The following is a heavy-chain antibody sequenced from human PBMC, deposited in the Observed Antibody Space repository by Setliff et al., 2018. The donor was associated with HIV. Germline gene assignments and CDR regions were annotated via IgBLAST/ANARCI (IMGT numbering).Heavy chain of an antibody. V-gene: IGHV1-46*01. CDR1: GYTFTKSI. J-gene: IGHJ4*02. Sequence: GASVKVSCKASGYTFTKSIIHWVRQAPGQGLEWMGAIIPSGGSTGYAEKFQARVTLTRDTSTSTVYMELSGLREEDTDVYYCARDGASGSGYYWADYWGQGTLVTVSS. CDR2: IIPSGGST. CDR3: ARDGASGSGYYWADY. D-gene: IGHD3-3*01.